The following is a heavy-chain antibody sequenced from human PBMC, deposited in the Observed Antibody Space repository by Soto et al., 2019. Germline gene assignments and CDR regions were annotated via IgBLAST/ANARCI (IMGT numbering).Heavy chain of an antibody. V-gene: IGHV4-59*01. Sequence: SETLSLTCTVSGGSISNYYWSWIRQPPGKGLEWIGYMYYSGSTNYNPSLKSRVTISVDTSKNQFSLKLSSVTAADTAVYYCAREVVTHPPTSYNWFDPWGQGTLVTSPQ. D-gene: IGHD2-21*02. CDR2: MYYSGST. CDR1: GGSISNYY. CDR3: AREVVTHPPTSYNWFDP. J-gene: IGHJ5*02.